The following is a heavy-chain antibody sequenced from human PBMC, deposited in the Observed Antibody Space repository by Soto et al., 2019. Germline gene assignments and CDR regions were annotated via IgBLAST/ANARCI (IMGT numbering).Heavy chain of an antibody. CDR2: ISNTANT. CDR1: EFAFANYA. Sequence: GSLRLSCAASEFAFANYAMAWVRQAPGKGLEWVSTISNTANTHYAVSVEGRFTISRDNSKTTLYLQMNSLRADDTAVYYCAKDPSTGYADYWGQGTLVTVSS. J-gene: IGHJ4*02. D-gene: IGHD3-9*01. V-gene: IGHV3-23*01. CDR3: AKDPSTGYADY.